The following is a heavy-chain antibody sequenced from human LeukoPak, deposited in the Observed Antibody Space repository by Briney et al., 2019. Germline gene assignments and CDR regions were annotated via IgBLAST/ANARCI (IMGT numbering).Heavy chain of an antibody. J-gene: IGHJ3*02. CDR2: IYTSGNT. D-gene: IGHD3-9*01. Sequence: SETLSLTCTVSGGPISSYYWSWIRQPAGKGLEWIGRIYTSGNTNYNPSLKSRVTMSVDTSKNQFSLKLSSVTAADTAVYYCARDSQYYDILTGYPKLHDAFDIWGQGTMVTVSS. CDR1: GGPISSYY. V-gene: IGHV4-4*07. CDR3: ARDSQYYDILTGYPKLHDAFDI.